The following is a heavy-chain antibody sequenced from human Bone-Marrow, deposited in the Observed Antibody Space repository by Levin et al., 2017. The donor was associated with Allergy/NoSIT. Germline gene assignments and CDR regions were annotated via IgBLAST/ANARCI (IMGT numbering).Heavy chain of an antibody. J-gene: IGHJ4*02. CDR3: ARDPYDSSGAGREFDY. D-gene: IGHD3-22*01. V-gene: IGHV3-30*04. Sequence: GESLKISCAASGFTFSSYAMHWVRQAPGKGLEWVAVISYDGSNKYYADSVKGRFTISRDNSKNTLYLQMNSLRAEDTAVYYCARDPYDSSGAGREFDYWGQGTLVTVSS. CDR1: GFTFSSYA. CDR2: ISYDGSNK.